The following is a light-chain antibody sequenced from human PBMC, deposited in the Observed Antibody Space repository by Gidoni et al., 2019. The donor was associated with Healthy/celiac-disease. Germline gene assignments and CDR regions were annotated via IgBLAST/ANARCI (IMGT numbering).Light chain of an antibody. CDR3: AAWDDSLNGWV. CDR1: SSNIGSNT. J-gene: IGLJ3*02. V-gene: IGLV1-44*01. Sequence: QSVLTQPPSASGTPGQRVTISCSGSSSNIGSNTLNWYQQLPGTAPKLLIYNNNQRPSGVPDRIAGSKSGTSASLAISGLQSEDEADYYCAAWDDSLNGWVFGGGTKLTVL. CDR2: NNN.